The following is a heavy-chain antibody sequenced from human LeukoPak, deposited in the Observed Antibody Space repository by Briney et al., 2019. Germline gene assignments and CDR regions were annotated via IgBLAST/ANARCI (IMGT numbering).Heavy chain of an antibody. Sequence: GGSLRLSCAASGFTFTNYAMSWVRQAPGKGLEWVSSISSSSSYIYYADSVKGRFTISRDNAKNSLYLQMNSLRAEDTAVYYCAPPVGFFDYWGQGTLVTVSS. V-gene: IGHV3-21*01. CDR1: GFTFTNYA. D-gene: IGHD1-26*01. CDR3: APPVGFFDY. CDR2: ISSSSSYI. J-gene: IGHJ4*02.